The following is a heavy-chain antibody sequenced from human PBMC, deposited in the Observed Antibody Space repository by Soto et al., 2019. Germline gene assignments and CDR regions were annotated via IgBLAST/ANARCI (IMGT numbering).Heavy chain of an antibody. CDR1: GFTFSSYG. CDR2: IWYDGSNK. Sequence: QVQLVESGGGMVQPGRSLRLSCAASGFTFSSYGMHWVRQAPGKGLEWVAVIWYDGSNKYYADSVKGRFTISRDNSKNTLYLQMNSLRAEDTAVYYCAAGAYYFDYWGQGTLVTVSS. CDR3: AAGAYYFDY. J-gene: IGHJ4*02. V-gene: IGHV3-33*01. D-gene: IGHD3-10*01.